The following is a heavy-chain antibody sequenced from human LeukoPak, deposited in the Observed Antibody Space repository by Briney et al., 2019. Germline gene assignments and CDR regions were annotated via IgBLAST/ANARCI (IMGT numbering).Heavy chain of an antibody. CDR3: ARSRPDRSGYYSSGIFDY. CDR1: GGTINNHI. D-gene: IGHD3-22*01. J-gene: IGHJ4*02. CDR2: ISYSGSA. Sequence: SETLSLTCSVSGGTINNHIWSWIRQPPGKGLEWIGYISYSGSANYNPSLKSRVTISVDTSKNQFSLKVTSVTAADTAVYYCARSRPDRSGYYSSGIFDYWGQGTLVTISS. V-gene: IGHV4-59*11.